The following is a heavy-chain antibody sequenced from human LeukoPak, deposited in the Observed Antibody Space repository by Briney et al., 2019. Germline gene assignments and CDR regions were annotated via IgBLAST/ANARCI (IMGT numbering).Heavy chain of an antibody. V-gene: IGHV4-34*01. CDR1: GGSFSGYY. CDR2: INHSGST. J-gene: IGHJ5*02. D-gene: IGHD6-6*01. Sequence: SETLSLTCAVCGGSFSGYYWSWIRQPPGKGLEWIGEINHSGSTNYNPSLKSRVTISVDTSKNQFSLKLSSVTAADTAVYYCARIGIAARWFDPWGQGTLVTVSS. CDR3: ARIGIAARWFDP.